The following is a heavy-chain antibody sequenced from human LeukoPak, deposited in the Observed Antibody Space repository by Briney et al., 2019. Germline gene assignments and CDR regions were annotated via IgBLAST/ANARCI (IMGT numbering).Heavy chain of an antibody. CDR3: ARVKDSGYDLGLFDY. Sequence: GGSLRLSCVVSGFTFSTYSMNWVRQAPGKGLEWVSSISSSSSYIYYADSVKGRFTISRDNAKNSLYLQMNSLRAEDTAVYYCARVKDSGYDLGLFDYGGQGTLVTVSS. D-gene: IGHD5-12*01. J-gene: IGHJ4*02. CDR1: GFTFSTYS. V-gene: IGHV3-21*01. CDR2: ISSSSSYI.